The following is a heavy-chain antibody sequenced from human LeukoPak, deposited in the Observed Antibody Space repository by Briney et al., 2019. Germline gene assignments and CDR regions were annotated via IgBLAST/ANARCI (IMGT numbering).Heavy chain of an antibody. CDR3: ARVSDGYNRYKSAFDL. Sequence: PSETLSLTCAVSGGSISSSNWWSWVRQAPGKGLEWVSYISSSSSTIYYADSVKGRFTISRDNAKNSLYLQMNSLRAEDTAVYYCARVSDGYNRYKSAFDLWGQGTVVTVSS. CDR2: ISSSSSTI. D-gene: IGHD5-24*01. CDR1: GGSISSSN. J-gene: IGHJ3*01. V-gene: IGHV3-48*01.